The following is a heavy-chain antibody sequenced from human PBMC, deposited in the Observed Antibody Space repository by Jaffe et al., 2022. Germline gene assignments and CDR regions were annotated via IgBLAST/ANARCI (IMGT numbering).Heavy chain of an antibody. CDR1: GGTFSSYA. CDR2: IIPIFGTA. J-gene: IGHJ3*02. Sequence: QVQLVQSGAEVKKPGSSVKVSCKASGGTFSSYAISWVRQAPGQGLEWMGGIIPIFGTANYAQKFQGRVTITADESTSTAYMELSSLRSEDTAVYYCAKDIVVVPALSHAFDIWGQGTMVTVSS. D-gene: IGHD2-2*01. CDR3: AKDIVVVPALSHAFDI. V-gene: IGHV1-69*01.